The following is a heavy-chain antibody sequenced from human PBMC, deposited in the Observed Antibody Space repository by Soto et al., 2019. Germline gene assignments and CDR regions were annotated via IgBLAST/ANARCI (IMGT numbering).Heavy chain of an antibody. CDR2: ISYDGSNK. CDR1: GFTFISYG. D-gene: IGHD6-13*01. V-gene: IGHV3-30*18. J-gene: IGHJ4*02. Sequence: PGGSLRLSCAASGFTFISYGMHWVRQAPGKGLEWVAVISYDGSNKYYADSVKGRFTISRDNSKNTLYLQMNSLRAEDTAVYYCAKDQGAAAGTFGYWGQGTLVTVSS. CDR3: AKDQGAAAGTFGY.